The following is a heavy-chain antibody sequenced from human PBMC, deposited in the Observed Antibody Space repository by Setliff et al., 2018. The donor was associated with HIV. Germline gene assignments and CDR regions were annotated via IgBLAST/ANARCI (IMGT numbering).Heavy chain of an antibody. Sequence: ASVKVSCKASGYTFTNYAMHWVRQAPGQRLEWMGWINAGNGDTKYSQKFQGRVTFTWVTSASTAYMELSSLRSEDTALYYCARDSGDDYSDYYYYGMDVWGQGTTVTVSS. J-gene: IGHJ6*02. CDR2: INAGNGDT. D-gene: IGHD4-4*01. CDR1: GYTFTNYA. CDR3: ARDSGDDYSDYYYYGMDV. V-gene: IGHV1-3*01.